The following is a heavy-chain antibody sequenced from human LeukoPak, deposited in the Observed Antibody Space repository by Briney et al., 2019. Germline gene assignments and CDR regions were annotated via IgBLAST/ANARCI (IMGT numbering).Heavy chain of an antibody. CDR2: IYYSGST. CDR1: GGSISRSSYY. D-gene: IGHD1-26*01. CDR3: VRALAGGRSRYFDH. Sequence: PSETLSLTCTVSGGSISRSSYYWGWIRQPPGKGLEWIGNIYYSGSTYYNPSLKSRVTISVDTSKNEFSLSLTSVTAADTAIYYCVRALAGGRSRYFDHWGQGTLVTVSS. J-gene: IGHJ4*02. V-gene: IGHV4-39*07.